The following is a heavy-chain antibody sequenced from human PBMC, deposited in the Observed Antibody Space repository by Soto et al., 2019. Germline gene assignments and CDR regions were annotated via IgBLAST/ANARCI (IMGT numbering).Heavy chain of an antibody. J-gene: IGHJ4*02. Sequence: QVQLVESGGGVVQPGRSLRLSCAASGFTFSSYGMHWVRQAPGKGLEWVAVISYDGSNKYYADSVKCRFTIARDNSKNTLYLQMNSLRAEDTAVYYCSKGRITMVRGDFDYWGQGTLVTVSS. V-gene: IGHV3-30*18. CDR3: SKGRITMVRGDFDY. CDR2: ISYDGSNK. CDR1: GFTFSSYG. D-gene: IGHD3-10*01.